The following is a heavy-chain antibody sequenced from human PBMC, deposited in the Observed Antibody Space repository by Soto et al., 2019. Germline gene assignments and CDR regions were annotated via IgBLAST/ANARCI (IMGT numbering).Heavy chain of an antibody. Sequence: EVQLVESGGGLVPPGGSLRLSCAASGFTFSSYTMNWVRQAPGKGLEWVSSISSSSSYIYFGDSVKGRFTISRDNARNSLYLQMNSLRAEDTAVYYCARERSLDYWGQGTLVTVSS. V-gene: IGHV3-21*01. CDR2: ISSSSSYI. J-gene: IGHJ4*02. CDR3: ARERSLDY. CDR1: GFTFSSYT.